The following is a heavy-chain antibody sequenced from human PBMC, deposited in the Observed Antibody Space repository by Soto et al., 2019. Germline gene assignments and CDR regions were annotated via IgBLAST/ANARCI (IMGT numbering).Heavy chain of an antibody. CDR1: GFTFSGYC. Sequence: EVQLLESGGGLIQPGGSLRLSCAASGFTFSGYCMTWVRQAPGKGLEWVSGIIGSGASTYYADAVKGRFTISRDTSKNTVYLRMTSLRAEDTAVYYCAKNRASSSYSGMDVWGQGTTVTVSS. CDR2: IIGSGAST. D-gene: IGHD2-21*01. CDR3: AKNRASSSYSGMDV. V-gene: IGHV3-23*01. J-gene: IGHJ6*02.